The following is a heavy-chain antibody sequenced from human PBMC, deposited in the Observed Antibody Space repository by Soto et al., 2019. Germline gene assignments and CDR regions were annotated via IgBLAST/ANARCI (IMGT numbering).Heavy chain of an antibody. J-gene: IGHJ4*02. Sequence: EVQLVESGGGLVQPGGSLRLSCEASGFTFNDYWMHWVRQVPGKGLVWVSRIKSDGSSTSYADSVKGRFTISRDNAKNTVDLQMNSRSDDVSALYYCARGGPYNYGARGSRPADVWGQGTLVTVS. CDR2: IKSDGSST. D-gene: IGHD5-18*01. CDR3: ARGGPYNYGARGSRPADV. CDR1: GFTFNDYW. V-gene: IGHV3-74*01.